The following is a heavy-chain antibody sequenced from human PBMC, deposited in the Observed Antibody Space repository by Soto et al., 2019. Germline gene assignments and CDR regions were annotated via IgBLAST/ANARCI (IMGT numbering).Heavy chain of an antibody. J-gene: IGHJ3*02. CDR1: GFTFSSYW. V-gene: IGHV3-7*03. CDR2: IKQDGSEK. D-gene: IGHD3-22*01. Sequence: GGFLRLSCAASGFTFSSYWMSWVRQAPGKGLEWVANIKQDGSEKYYVDSVKGRFTISRDNAKNSLYLQMNSLRAEDTAVYYCAGYDSSGWHAFDIWGQGTMVTVSS. CDR3: AGYDSSGWHAFDI.